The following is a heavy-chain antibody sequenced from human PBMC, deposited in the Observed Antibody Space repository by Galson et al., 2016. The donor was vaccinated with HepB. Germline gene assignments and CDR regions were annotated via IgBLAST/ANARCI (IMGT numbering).Heavy chain of an antibody. Sequence: SLRLSCAASGFTFSSFSMRWVRQAPGKGLEWVANINQDGGDQNYVDSVKGRFTISRDNAKNSLYLQMNILRVEDTAVYYCARDHRYCNGGRSGPCPSAYWGQGTLVTVSS. J-gene: IGHJ4*02. CDR1: GFTFSSFS. CDR2: INQDGGDQ. D-gene: IGHD2-15*01. CDR3: ARDHRYCNGGRSGPCPSAY. V-gene: IGHV3-7*01.